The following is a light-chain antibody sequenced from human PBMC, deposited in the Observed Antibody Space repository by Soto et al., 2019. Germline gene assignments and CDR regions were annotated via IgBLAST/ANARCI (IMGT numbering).Light chain of an antibody. CDR3: QQRNVWPPIT. V-gene: IGKV3-11*01. Sequence: EIVLTQSPATLSLSPGERATLSFRASQSIHTSLAWYQQKSGKPPRLVIYDSTLRANGVPDRFGGSRSGTEFTLTINSLEPEDFAVYYCQQRNVWPPITFGQGTRLEIK. J-gene: IGKJ5*01. CDR2: DST. CDR1: QSIHTS.